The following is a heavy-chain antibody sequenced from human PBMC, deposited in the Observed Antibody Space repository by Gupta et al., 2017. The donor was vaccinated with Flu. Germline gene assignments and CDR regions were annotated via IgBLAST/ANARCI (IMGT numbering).Heavy chain of an antibody. J-gene: IGHJ4*02. V-gene: IGHV3-72*01. CDR2: IRNKANSYTT. CDR3: SRGETGPSPPGRNDC. D-gene: IGHD2-8*02. Sequence: RLVESGGGLVQPGGSLRLSCVVSRFTFSEHYMDWIRQAPGKGLEWVGRIRNKANSYTTEYAASVKDRFTITRDDSKSSLYLQMNSLKNEDTAVYYCSRGETGPSPPGRNDCWGQGTLVTVSS. CDR1: RFTFSEHY.